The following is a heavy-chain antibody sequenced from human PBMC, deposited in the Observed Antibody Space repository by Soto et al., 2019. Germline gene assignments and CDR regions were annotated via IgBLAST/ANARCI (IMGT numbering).Heavy chain of an antibody. Sequence: GGSLRLSCAASGFTFSDYYMSWIRQAPGKGLEWVSSISSSGTSMFYADPVKGRFTISRDNAKNSLYLQMNSLRAEDTAVYYCARDKYCSSAPCQGSVFAFHIWGQGTMVT. D-gene: IGHD2-2*01. V-gene: IGHV3-11*01. CDR1: GFTFSDYY. CDR2: ISSSGTSM. J-gene: IGHJ3*02. CDR3: ARDKYCSSAPCQGSVFAFHI.